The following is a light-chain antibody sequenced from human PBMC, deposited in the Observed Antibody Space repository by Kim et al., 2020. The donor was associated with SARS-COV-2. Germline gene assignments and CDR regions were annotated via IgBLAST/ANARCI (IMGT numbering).Light chain of an antibody. CDR3: SSYIRASSFG. J-gene: IGLJ3*02. CDR1: SSDIGARNF. CDR2: GVS. V-gene: IGLV2-14*04. Sequence: GPSITISCTGTSSDIGARNFVSWYQQHPGKAPKLMFYGVSERPSGVSNRFSGSKSGNTATLTISGLQAEDEADYYCSSYIRASSFGFGGGTQLTVL.